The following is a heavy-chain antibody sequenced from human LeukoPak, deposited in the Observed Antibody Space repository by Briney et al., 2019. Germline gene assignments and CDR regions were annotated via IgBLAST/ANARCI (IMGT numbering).Heavy chain of an antibody. CDR1: GFTFSSYA. D-gene: IGHD3-10*02. CDR2: ISGSGGST. J-gene: IGHJ6*04. CDR3: AELGITMIGGV. Sequence: PGGSLRLSCAASGFTFSSYAMSWVRQAPGKGLEWVSAISGSGGSTYYADSVKGRFTISRDNAKNSLYLQMNSLRAKDTAVYYCAELGITMIGGVWGKGTTVTISS. V-gene: IGHV3-23*01.